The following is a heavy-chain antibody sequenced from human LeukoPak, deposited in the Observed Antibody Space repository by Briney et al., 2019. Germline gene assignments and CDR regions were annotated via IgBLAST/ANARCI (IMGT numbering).Heavy chain of an antibody. CDR2: IDSGSRT. V-gene: IGHV3-53*01. CDR1: GFPVNNNY. Sequence: TGGSLGLSWAASGFPVNNNYMSWVRQAPGKGLEWVSVIDSGSRTYYADSVKGRFTISRDNSKNTLYLQMNSLRAEDTAVYYCARLTVTYYFDYWGQGTLVTVSS. D-gene: IGHD4-17*01. J-gene: IGHJ4*02. CDR3: ARLTVTYYFDY.